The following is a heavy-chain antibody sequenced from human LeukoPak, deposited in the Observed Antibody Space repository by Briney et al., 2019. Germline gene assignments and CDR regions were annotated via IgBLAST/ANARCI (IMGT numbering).Heavy chain of an antibody. CDR2: INPNSGGT. CDR1: GYTFTGYY. CDR3: ARLSDSSGYPLHYYFDY. J-gene: IGHJ4*02. D-gene: IGHD3-22*01. V-gene: IGHV1-2*02. Sequence: ASVKVSCKASGYTFTGYYMHGVRQAPGQGLEGMGWINPNSGGTNYAQKFQGRVTMTRDTSISTAYMELSRLRSDDTAVYYCARLSDSSGYPLHYYFDYWGQGTLVTVSS.